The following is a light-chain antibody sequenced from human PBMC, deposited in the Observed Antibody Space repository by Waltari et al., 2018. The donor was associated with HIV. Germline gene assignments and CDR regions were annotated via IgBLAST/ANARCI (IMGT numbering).Light chain of an antibody. CDR2: KDP. J-gene: IGLJ2*01. Sequence: SYELTQPPSMSVSPGQTANITCPGDQLGTDYACWYQQKAGQSPVLVIFKDPRRPSGIPERYAGTTAGNTATLTISGALPADEGDYICQAWDNSVVVFGGGTRLTVL. V-gene: IGLV3-1*01. CDR1: QLGTDY. CDR3: QAWDNSVVV.